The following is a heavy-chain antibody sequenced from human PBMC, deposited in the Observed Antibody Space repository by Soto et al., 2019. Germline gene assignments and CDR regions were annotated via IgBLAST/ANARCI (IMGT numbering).Heavy chain of an antibody. V-gene: IGHV3-30-3*01. Sequence: QVQLVESGGGVVQPGRSLRLSCAASGFTFSSYAMHWVRQAPGKGLEWVAVISYDGSNKYYADSVKGRFTISRDNSKNTLYLQMNSLRAEDTAVYYCAIVEQQLGPRYCYYGMDVWGQGTTVTVSS. CDR3: AIVEQQLGPRYCYYGMDV. J-gene: IGHJ6*02. D-gene: IGHD6-13*01. CDR1: GFTFSSYA. CDR2: ISYDGSNK.